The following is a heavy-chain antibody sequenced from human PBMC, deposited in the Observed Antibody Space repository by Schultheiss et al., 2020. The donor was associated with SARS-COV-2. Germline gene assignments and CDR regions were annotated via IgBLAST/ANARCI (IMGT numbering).Heavy chain of an antibody. CDR3: ARGTLCSSTSCYSEYYYYGMDV. V-gene: IGHV3-23*01. CDR2: ISGSGGST. J-gene: IGHJ6*02. Sequence: GGSLRLSCAASGFTFSSYAMSWVRQAPGKGLEWVSGISGSGGSTYYGDSVKGRFTISRDNAKNSLYLQMNSLRAEDTAVYYCARGTLCSSTSCYSEYYYYGMDVWGQGTTVTVSS. CDR1: GFTFSSYA. D-gene: IGHD2-2*01.